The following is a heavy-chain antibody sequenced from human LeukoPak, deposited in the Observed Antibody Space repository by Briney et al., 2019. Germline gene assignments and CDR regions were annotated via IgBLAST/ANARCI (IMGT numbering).Heavy chain of an antibody. D-gene: IGHD6-19*01. CDR3: ASSSGWYLSSDY. V-gene: IGHV3-33*01. CDR2: IWYDGSDK. Sequence: GGSLRLSCAASGFTFRTYGMHWVRQAPGKGLEWVAVIWYDGSDKYHADSVKGRFTISRDNSKNMLYLQMNSLRAEDTAVYYCASSSGWYLSSDYWGQGTLVTVSS. J-gene: IGHJ4*02. CDR1: GFTFRTYG.